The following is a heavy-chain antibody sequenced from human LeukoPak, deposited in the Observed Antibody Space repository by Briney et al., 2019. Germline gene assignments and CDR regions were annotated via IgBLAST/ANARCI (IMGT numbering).Heavy chain of an antibody. CDR3: ARDHLYSSGWYRGQRVAAFDI. V-gene: IGHV4-59*01. Sequence: PSEPLSLTCTLSGGPISRYYWSWLRQPPGKGLEWIGYIYYIGSTNYNPSLKSRVTISKNTAKNQYSLKLSCVTAADTAVYYCARDHLYSSGWYRGQRVAAFDIWGQGTMVTVSS. CDR1: GGPISRYY. CDR2: IYYIGST. J-gene: IGHJ3*02. D-gene: IGHD6-19*01.